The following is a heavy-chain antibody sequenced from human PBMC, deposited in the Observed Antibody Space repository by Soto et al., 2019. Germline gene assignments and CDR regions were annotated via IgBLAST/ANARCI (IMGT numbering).Heavy chain of an antibody. Sequence: GGSLRLSCAASGFTFSSYGMHWVRQAPGKGLEWVAVISYDGSNKYYADSVKGRFTISRDNSKNTLYLQMNSLRAEDTAVYYCAKDSGGDTAMAGGHYYYYYGMDVWGQGTTVTVSS. CDR3: AKDSGGDTAMAGGHYYYYYGMDV. J-gene: IGHJ6*02. V-gene: IGHV3-30*18. CDR1: GFTFSSYG. D-gene: IGHD5-18*01. CDR2: ISYDGSNK.